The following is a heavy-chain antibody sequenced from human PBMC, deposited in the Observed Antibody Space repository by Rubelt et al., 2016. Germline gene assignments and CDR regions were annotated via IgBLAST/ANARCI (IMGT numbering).Heavy chain of an antibody. CDR3: ARLSSGWYYFDY. CDR1: GGSISSGGYY. D-gene: IGHD6-19*01. V-gene: IGHV4-31*03. J-gene: IGHJ4*02. Sequence: QVQLQESGPGLVKPSQTLSLTCTVSGGSISSGGYYWSWIRQHPGKGLEWIGYIYYSGSTYYNPSLKSRVTISVDTAKNQCSRKRSSVTAADTAVYYCARLSSGWYYFDYWGQGTLVTVSS. CDR2: IYYSGST.